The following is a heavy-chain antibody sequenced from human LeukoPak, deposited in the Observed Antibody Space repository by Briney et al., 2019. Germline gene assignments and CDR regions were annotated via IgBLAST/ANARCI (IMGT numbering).Heavy chain of an antibody. V-gene: IGHV3-23*01. CDR1: GPSVVTSA. D-gene: IGHD2-21*01. J-gene: IGHJ4*02. Sequence: GGSPRPACATVGPSVVTSAAGSARQAPGKGLEWVSAISGSGGSTYYAESVKGRFTISRHNSKNTLYLQMNSLRAEDKAVYYYAKLGDRRGCHQGGYWGQGRLVTVSS. CDR2: ISGSGGST. CDR3: AKLGDRRGCHQGGY.